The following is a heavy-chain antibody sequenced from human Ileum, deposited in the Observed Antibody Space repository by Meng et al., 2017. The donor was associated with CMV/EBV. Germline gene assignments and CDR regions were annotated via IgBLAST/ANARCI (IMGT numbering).Heavy chain of an antibody. D-gene: IGHD6-19*01. CDR1: GYTFTGYY. CDR3: ARQKQWLTTNTYYYGMDV. J-gene: IGHJ6*02. Sequence: ASVKVSCKASGYTFTGYYMHWVRQAPGQGLEWMGWINPNSGGTNYAQKFQGRVTMTRDTSISTAYMELSRLRSDDTAVYYCARQKQWLTTNTYYYGMDVWGQGTTVTVS. CDR2: INPNSGGT. V-gene: IGHV1-2*02.